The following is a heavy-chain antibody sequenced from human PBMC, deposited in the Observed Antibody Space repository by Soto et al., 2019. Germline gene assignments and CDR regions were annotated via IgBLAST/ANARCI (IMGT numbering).Heavy chain of an antibody. CDR2: ISGSGGST. Sequence: EVQLLESGGGLVQPGGSLRLSYAASGFTFSSYAMSWVRQAPGKGLEWVSAISGSGGSTYYADSVKGRFTISRDNSKNTLYLQMNSLRAEDTAVYYCAKEIRHPVGATTPDDYWGQGTLVTVSS. V-gene: IGHV3-23*01. D-gene: IGHD1-26*01. J-gene: IGHJ4*02. CDR3: AKEIRHPVGATTPDDY. CDR1: GFTFSSYA.